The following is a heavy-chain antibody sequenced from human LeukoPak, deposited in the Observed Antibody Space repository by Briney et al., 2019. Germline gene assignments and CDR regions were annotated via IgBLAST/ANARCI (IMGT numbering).Heavy chain of an antibody. V-gene: IGHV3-21*01. CDR1: GFTFSSYS. CDR2: ISSSSSYI. D-gene: IGHD1-7*01. CDR3: ARDPTSYKWNYCGFDY. Sequence: GGSLRLSCAASGFTFSSYSMNWVRQAPGKGLEWVSSISSSSSYIYYADSVKGRFTISRDNAKNSLYLQMNSLRAEDTAVYYCARDPTSYKWNYCGFDYWGQGTLVTVSS. J-gene: IGHJ4*02.